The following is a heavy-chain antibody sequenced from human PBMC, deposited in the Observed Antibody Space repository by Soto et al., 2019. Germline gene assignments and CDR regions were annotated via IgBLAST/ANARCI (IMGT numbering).Heavy chain of an antibody. CDR3: ARARYCSSTSCYYYYYYGMDV. Sequence: QVQLVQYGAEVKKPGSSVKVSCKASGGTFSSYAISWVRQAPGQGLEWMGGIIPIFGTANYAQKFQGRVTITADESTSTAYMELSSLRSEDTAVYYCARARYCSSTSCYYYYYYGMDVWGQGTTVTVSS. CDR2: IIPIFGTA. D-gene: IGHD2-2*01. V-gene: IGHV1-69*01. J-gene: IGHJ6*02. CDR1: GGTFSSYA.